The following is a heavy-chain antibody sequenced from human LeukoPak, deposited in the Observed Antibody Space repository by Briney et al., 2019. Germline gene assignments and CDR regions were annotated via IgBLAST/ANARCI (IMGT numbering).Heavy chain of an antibody. V-gene: IGHV1-18*04. CDR1: GYTFTSYG. CDR3: ARTIRGYSYGSPVDY. D-gene: IGHD5-18*01. J-gene: IGHJ4*02. Sequence: ASVKVSCKASGYTFTSYGISWVRQAPGQGLEWMGWISAYHGNTNYAQKLQGRVTMTTDTSTSTAHMELRSLRPDDTAVYYCARTIRGYSYGSPVDYWGQGTLVTVSS. CDR2: ISAYHGNT.